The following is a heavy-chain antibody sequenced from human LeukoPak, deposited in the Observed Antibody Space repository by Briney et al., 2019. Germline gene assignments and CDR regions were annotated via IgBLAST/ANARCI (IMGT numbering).Heavy chain of an antibody. Sequence: ASVKVSCKASGYTFTGYCMHWVRQAPGQGLEWMGWINPKSGGANYAQKFQGRVTMTRDTSISTTYMELSRLRSDDTAVYYCSRDLGISGWYAPPLGYFDYWGQGTLVTVSS. J-gene: IGHJ4*02. CDR2: INPKSGGA. CDR1: GYTFTGYC. D-gene: IGHD6-19*01. V-gene: IGHV1-2*02. CDR3: SRDLGISGWYAPPLGYFDY.